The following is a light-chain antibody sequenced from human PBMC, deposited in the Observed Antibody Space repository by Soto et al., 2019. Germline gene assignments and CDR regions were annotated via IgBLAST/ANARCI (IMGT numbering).Light chain of an antibody. CDR1: SSDVGSYNL. J-gene: IGLJ3*02. CDR2: EVS. CDR3: CSYAGSSTWV. Sequence: QPVLTQPASVSGSPGQSITISCTGTSSDVGSYNLVSWYQQHPGKAPKLMIYEVSKRPSGVSNRCSGSKSGNTASLTISGLQAEDEADYYCCSYAGSSTWVFGGGTKLTVL. V-gene: IGLV2-23*02.